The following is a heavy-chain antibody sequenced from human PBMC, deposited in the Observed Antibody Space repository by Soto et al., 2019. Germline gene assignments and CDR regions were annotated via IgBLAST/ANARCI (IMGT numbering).Heavy chain of an antibody. CDR1: GFTFSSYG. CDR3: ARVGVGYSGYDFVAY. V-gene: IGHV3-33*01. J-gene: IGHJ4*02. CDR2: IWYDGSNK. Sequence: GGSLRLSCAASGFTFSSYGMHWVRQAPGKGLEWVAVIWYDGSNKYYADSVKGRLTISRDNSKNTLYLQMNSLRAEDTAVYYCARVGVGYSGYDFVAYWGQGTLVTVSS. D-gene: IGHD5-12*01.